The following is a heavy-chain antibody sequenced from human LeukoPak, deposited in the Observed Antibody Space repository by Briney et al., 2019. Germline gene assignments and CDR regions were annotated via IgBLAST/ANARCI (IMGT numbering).Heavy chain of an antibody. D-gene: IGHD6-19*01. CDR3: ARLGSSGWYEFDY. CDR1: GGSISSNTYY. Sequence: SETLSLTCTVSGGSISSNTYYWGWIRQPPGKGLEWIGSIYYSGSTYYNPSLKSRVTISVDTSKNQFSLKLSSVTAADTAVYYCARLGSSGWYEFDYWGQGTLVTVSS. V-gene: IGHV4-39*01. CDR2: IYYSGST. J-gene: IGHJ4*02.